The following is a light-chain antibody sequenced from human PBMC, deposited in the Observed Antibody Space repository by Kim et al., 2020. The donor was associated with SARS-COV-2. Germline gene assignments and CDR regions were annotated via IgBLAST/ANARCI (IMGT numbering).Light chain of an antibody. J-gene: IGLJ3*02. CDR3: QVWATSAGV. Sequence: SWARGQTATITCGGNSIGSKIVHWYQQKPGQAPVLVIYRDTDRPSGIPERFSGSNSGNTATLTISRAQAGDEGDYYCQVWATSAGVFGGGTKLTVL. CDR1: SIGSKI. V-gene: IGLV3-9*01. CDR2: RDT.